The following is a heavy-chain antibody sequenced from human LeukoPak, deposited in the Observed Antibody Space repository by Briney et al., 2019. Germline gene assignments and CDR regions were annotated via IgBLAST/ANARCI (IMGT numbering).Heavy chain of an antibody. J-gene: IGHJ3*02. CDR2: IYHSGST. CDR3: ARSPWIQLWLGAFDI. D-gene: IGHD5-18*01. CDR1: GYSISSGYY. V-gene: IGHV4-38-2*01. Sequence: SETLSLTCAVSGYSISSGYYWGWIRHPPGKGLEWIGSIYHSGSTYYNPSLKSRVTISVDTSKNQFSLKLSSVTAADTAVYYCARSPWIQLWLGAFDIWGQGTMVTVSS.